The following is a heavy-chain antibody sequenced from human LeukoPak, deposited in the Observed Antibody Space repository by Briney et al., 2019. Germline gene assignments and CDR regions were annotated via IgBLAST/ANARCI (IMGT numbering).Heavy chain of an antibody. CDR2: ISAYNGNT. D-gene: IGHD4-17*01. CDR3: ARTTPDYGDYTGDY. V-gene: IGHV1-18*01. J-gene: IGHJ4*02. Sequence: GASVKVSCQASGYTFTSYGISWVRQAPGQGLEWMGWISAYNGNTNYAQKLQGRVTMTTDTSTSTAYMELRSLRSDDTAVYYCARTTPDYGDYTGDYWGQGTLVTVSS. CDR1: GYTFTSYG.